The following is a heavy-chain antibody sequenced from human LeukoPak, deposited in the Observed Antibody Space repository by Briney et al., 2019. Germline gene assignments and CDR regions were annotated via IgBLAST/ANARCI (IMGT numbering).Heavy chain of an antibody. CDR3: ARGNCSTTTCFFNDF. J-gene: IGHJ4*02. CDR2: MNPNSGNT. V-gene: IGHV1-8*01. Sequence: GASVEVSCKASGYTFTTYDINWVRQATGQGLEWVGWMNPNSGNTGYAQKFQGRVTMTRNTSIKTAYLELSRLRSEDTAVYYCARGNCSTTTCFFNDFWGQGTLVTISS. D-gene: IGHD2-2*01. CDR1: GYTFTTYD.